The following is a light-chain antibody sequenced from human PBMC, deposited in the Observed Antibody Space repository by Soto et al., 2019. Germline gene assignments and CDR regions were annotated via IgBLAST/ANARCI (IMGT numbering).Light chain of an antibody. CDR2: EVS. CDR1: SSDVGGYNY. CDR3: SSSTSSSTLHV. V-gene: IGLV2-14*01. J-gene: IGLJ1*01. Sequence: QSVLTQPASVSGSPGQSITISCTGTSSDVGGYNYVSWYQQHPGKAPKLMIYEVSNRPSGVSNRFSGSKSGNTASLTISGLQAEDEDDYYCSSSTSSSTLHVFGTGTKLTVL.